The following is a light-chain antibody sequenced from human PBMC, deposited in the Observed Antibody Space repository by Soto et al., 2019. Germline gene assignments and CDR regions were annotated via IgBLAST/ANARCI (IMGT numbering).Light chain of an antibody. CDR2: GAS. CDR3: QQYGSSPKT. J-gene: IGKJ1*01. V-gene: IGKV3-20*01. Sequence: EIVLTQSPGTLSLSPGERATLSCRASQSVSNNYLAWYQQKPGQAPRLLIYGASSRATGIPDRFSGSGSGTDFTLTSSRLDPEDFAVFYCQQYGSSPKTFGQGTRVEIK. CDR1: QSVSNNY.